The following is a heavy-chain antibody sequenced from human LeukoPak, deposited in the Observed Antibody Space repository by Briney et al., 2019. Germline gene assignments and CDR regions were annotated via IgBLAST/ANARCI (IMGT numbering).Heavy chain of an antibody. D-gene: IGHD5-24*01. Sequence: PGGSLRLSCAASGFTFSDHYMDWVRQAPGKGLEWVGRTRNKANSYTTEYAASVRGRFTISGDDSKNSLYLQMNSLKTEDTAVYYCARVQARWLQPIDYWGQGTLVTVSS. V-gene: IGHV3-72*01. CDR2: TRNKANSYTT. CDR1: GFTFSDHY. CDR3: ARVQARWLQPIDY. J-gene: IGHJ4*02.